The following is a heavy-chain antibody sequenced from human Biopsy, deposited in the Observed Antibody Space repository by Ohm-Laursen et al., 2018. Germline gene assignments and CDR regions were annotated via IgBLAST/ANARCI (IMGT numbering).Heavy chain of an antibody. CDR1: GGTFINYA. V-gene: IGHV1-69*06. Sequence: SVKVSCKASGGTFINYAISWVQQAPGQGLEWMGGIIPMFGTANYAQMFQGRVTMTEDTSTDTAYMELSSLRSEDTAVYYCAADINVWNVNYWGQGTQVTVSS. D-gene: IGHD1-1*01. J-gene: IGHJ4*02. CDR3: AADINVWNVNY. CDR2: IIPMFGTA.